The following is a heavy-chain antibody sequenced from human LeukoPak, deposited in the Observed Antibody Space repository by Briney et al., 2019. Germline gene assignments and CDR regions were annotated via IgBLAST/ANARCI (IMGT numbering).Heavy chain of an antibody. CDR2: ITGSSTWT. V-gene: IGHV3-23*01. D-gene: IGHD7-27*01. CDR3: ARELVSLGTGYFDL. CDR1: GFTFRTYG. J-gene: IGHJ2*01. Sequence: GGCLRLSCEASGFTFRTYGMTWIRQAPGKGLEWVSGITGSSTWTYYADSVKGRFTISRDNSKNTLHLQMDSLRAEDTPIYYCARELVSLGTGYFDLWGRGTLVTVSS.